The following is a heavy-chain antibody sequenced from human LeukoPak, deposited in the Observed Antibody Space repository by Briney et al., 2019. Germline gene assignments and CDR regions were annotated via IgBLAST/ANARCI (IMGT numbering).Heavy chain of an antibody. D-gene: IGHD3-10*01. J-gene: IGHJ6*02. Sequence: PGGSLRLSCAGSGFTLSSYSMNWVRQAPGKGLQRVSYISSSSSTIYYADSVKGRFTISRDNAKNSLYLQMNSLRAEDTAVYYCARALTISSSGVWGQGTTVIVSS. CDR3: ARALTISSSGV. V-gene: IGHV3-48*01. CDR2: ISSSSSTI. CDR1: GFTLSSYS.